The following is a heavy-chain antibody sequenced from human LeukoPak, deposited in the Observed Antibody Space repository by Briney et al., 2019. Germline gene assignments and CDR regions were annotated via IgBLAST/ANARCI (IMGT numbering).Heavy chain of an antibody. CDR1: GGTFSSYA. J-gene: IGHJ2*01. D-gene: IGHD3-10*01. CDR2: ISAYNGNT. CDR3: ARRSFGEPIPNYWYFDL. V-gene: IGHV1-18*01. Sequence: ASVKVSCKASGGTFSSYAISWVRQAPGQGLEWMGWISAYNGNTNYAQKLQDRVTMTTDTSTSTAYMELRSLRSDDTAVYYCARRSFGEPIPNYWYFDLWGRGTLVTVSS.